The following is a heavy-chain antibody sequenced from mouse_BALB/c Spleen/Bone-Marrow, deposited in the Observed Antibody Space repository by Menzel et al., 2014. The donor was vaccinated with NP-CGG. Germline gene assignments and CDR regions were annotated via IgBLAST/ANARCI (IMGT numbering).Heavy chain of an antibody. CDR1: GFNIKDTY. Sequence: EVKVVDSGAELVKPGASVKLSCTASGFNIKDTYMHWVKQRPEQGLEWIGRIDPANGNTKYDPKFQGKATTTADTSSNTAYLQLSSLTSEDTAVYYCARWEYYAMDYWGQGTSVTVSS. J-gene: IGHJ4*01. CDR2: IDPANGNT. CDR3: ARWEYYAMDY. V-gene: IGHV14-3*02. D-gene: IGHD4-1*01.